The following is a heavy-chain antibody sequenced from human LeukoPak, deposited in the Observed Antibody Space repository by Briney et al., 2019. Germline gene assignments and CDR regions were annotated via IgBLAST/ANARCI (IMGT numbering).Heavy chain of an antibody. V-gene: IGHV1-69*02. CDR1: GYTLTELS. D-gene: IGHD2-21*02. CDR2: IIPILGIA. J-gene: IGHJ4*02. Sequence: SVKDSCKVSGYTLTELSMHWVRQAPGQGLEWMGRIIPILGIANYAQKFQGRVTITADKSTSTAYMELSSLRSEDTAVYYCASQGVVVTAGYFDYWGQGTLVTVSS. CDR3: ASQGVVVTAGYFDY.